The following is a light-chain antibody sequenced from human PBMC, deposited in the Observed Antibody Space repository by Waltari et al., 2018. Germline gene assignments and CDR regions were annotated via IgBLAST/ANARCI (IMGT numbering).Light chain of an antibody. Sequence: EIVLTQSPDTLSLSPGDRAPLSCRASQSVSSSLAWYQQKPGQAPRRLFYGASNRATGIPDRFSGSGSGTDFTLTISRLEPEDFVVYYCLQYLSSPHTFGQGTKLEIK. V-gene: IGKV3-20*01. CDR1: QSVSSS. CDR2: GAS. J-gene: IGKJ2*01. CDR3: LQYLSSPHT.